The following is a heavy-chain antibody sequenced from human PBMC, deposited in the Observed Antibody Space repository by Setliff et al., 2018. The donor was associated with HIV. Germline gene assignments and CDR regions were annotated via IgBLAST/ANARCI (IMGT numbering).Heavy chain of an antibody. J-gene: IGHJ2*01. CDR3: AHTSTTVTTWYFDL. D-gene: IGHD4-17*01. V-gene: IGHV2-5*01. CDR2: IYWNDDK. Sequence: GSGPTLVNPTQTLTLTCTFSGFSLNTSDMCMAWIRQPPGKALEWLALIYWNDDKRYSPSLKSRLTITKDTSKNQVVLTMTNMDPVDTATYYCAHTSTTVTTWYFDLWGRGTLVTVSS. CDR1: GFSLNTSDMC.